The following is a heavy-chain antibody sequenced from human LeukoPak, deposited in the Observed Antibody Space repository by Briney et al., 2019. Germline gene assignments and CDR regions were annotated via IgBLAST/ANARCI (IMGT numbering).Heavy chain of an antibody. Sequence: SETLSLTCTVSGGSISSYYWSWIRQPTGKGLEWIGRIYTSGSTNYNPSLKSRVTMSVDTSKNQFSLKLSSVTAADTAVYYCARVGNGSGSYYASGYMDVWGKGTTVTISS. D-gene: IGHD3-10*01. J-gene: IGHJ6*03. CDR1: GGSISSYY. CDR2: IYTSGST. V-gene: IGHV4-4*07. CDR3: ARVGNGSGSYYASGYMDV.